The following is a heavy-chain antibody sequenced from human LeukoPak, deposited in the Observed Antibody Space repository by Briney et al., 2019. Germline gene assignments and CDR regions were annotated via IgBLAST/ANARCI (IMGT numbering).Heavy chain of an antibody. D-gene: IGHD3-22*01. CDR3: ARSYDSSGYYLGRFDY. J-gene: IGHJ4*02. Sequence: ASVKVSCKASGYTFTSYYMHWVRQAPEQGLEWMGIINPSGGSTSYAQKFQGRVTMTRDTSTSTVYMELSSLRSEDTAVYYCARSYDSSGYYLGRFDYWGQGTLVTVSS. V-gene: IGHV1-46*01. CDR1: GYTFTSYY. CDR2: INPSGGST.